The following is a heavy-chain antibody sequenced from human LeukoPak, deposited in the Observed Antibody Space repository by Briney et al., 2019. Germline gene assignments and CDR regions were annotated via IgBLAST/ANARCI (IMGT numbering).Heavy chain of an antibody. CDR2: ISSSRSYI. V-gene: IGHV3-21*01. CDR1: GFTFSSYA. CDR3: ARDYQYGYSTNWYHLAQIDY. Sequence: GGSLRLSCAVSGFTFSSYAMTWVRQAPGKGLEWVSSISSSRSYIFYADSVKGRFTVSRDNAKNSLYLQMNSLRAEDTAIYYCARDYQYGYSTNWYHLAQIDYWGQGTLVTVSS. D-gene: IGHD2/OR15-2a*01. J-gene: IGHJ4*02.